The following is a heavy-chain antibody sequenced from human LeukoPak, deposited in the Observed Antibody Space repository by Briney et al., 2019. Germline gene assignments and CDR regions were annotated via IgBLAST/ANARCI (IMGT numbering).Heavy chain of an antibody. Sequence: GASVKVSCKASGGTFSSYAISWVRQAPGQGLEWMGWINPNSGGTNYAQKFQGRVTMTRDTSISTAYMELSRLRSDDTAVYYCAGVRGDTSGYEDYWGQGTLVTVSS. CDR3: AGVRGDTSGYEDY. V-gene: IGHV1-2*02. CDR2: INPNSGGT. CDR1: GGTFSSYA. D-gene: IGHD5-12*01. J-gene: IGHJ4*02.